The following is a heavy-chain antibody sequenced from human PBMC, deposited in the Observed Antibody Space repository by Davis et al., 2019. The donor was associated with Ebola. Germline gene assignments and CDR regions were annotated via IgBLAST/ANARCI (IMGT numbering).Heavy chain of an antibody. Sequence: PGGSLRLSCAASGFTFSSYSMNWVRQAPGKGLEWVSSISSSSSYIYYADSVKGRFTISRDNAKNSLYLQMNSLRAEDTAVYYCARGLGLETRRALDYWGQGTLVTVSS. V-gene: IGHV3-21*01. J-gene: IGHJ4*02. CDR2: ISSSSSYI. CDR3: ARGLGLETRRALDY. D-gene: IGHD3-3*01. CDR1: GFTFSSYS.